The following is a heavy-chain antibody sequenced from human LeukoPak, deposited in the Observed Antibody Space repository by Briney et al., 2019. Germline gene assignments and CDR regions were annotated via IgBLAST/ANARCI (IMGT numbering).Heavy chain of an antibody. J-gene: IGHJ3*02. Sequence: ASVQVSCQASGYTFTSYGISWVRQAPRQGREWMGWISPYNANTNYAQKLQGRVTMTTDTSTSTAYMELRSLRSEDTAVYYCARGYYYDSSGSRNAFDIWAQGTMVTVPS. D-gene: IGHD3-22*01. CDR2: ISPYNANT. V-gene: IGHV1-18*01. CDR3: ARGYYYDSSGSRNAFDI. CDR1: GYTFTSYG.